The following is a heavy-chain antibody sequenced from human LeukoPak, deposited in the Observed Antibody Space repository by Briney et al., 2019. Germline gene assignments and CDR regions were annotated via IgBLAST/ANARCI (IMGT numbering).Heavy chain of an antibody. CDR1: GFTFSNAW. D-gene: IGHD3-9*01. CDR3: TTEYYDILTGYFPIDY. V-gene: IGHV3-15*01. Sequence: GGSLRLSCAASGFTFSNAWMSWVRQAPGKWREWVGRIKSKTDGGTTDYAAPVKGRFTISRDDSKNTLYLQMTSLKTEDTAVYYCTTEYYDILTGYFPIDYWGKGTLVTVSS. J-gene: IGHJ4*02. CDR2: IKSKTDGGTT.